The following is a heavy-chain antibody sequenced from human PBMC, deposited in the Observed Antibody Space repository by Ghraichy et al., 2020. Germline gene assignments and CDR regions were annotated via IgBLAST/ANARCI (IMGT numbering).Heavy chain of an antibody. V-gene: IGHV4-59*01. D-gene: IGHD2-2*01. Sequence: SETLSLTCTVSGGSITSYYWSWIRQPPGKGLEWIGYIYYSGSTNYNPSLKSRVTISVDTSKNQFSLKLSSVTAADTAVYYCARLEYCSSTSCYLAFDFWGQWTMVTVSS. J-gene: IGHJ3*01. CDR2: IYYSGST. CDR1: GGSITSYY. CDR3: ARLEYCSSTSCYLAFDF.